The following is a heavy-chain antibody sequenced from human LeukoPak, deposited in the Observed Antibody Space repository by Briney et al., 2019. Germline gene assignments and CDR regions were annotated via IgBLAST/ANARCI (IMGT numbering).Heavy chain of an antibody. Sequence: PSGTLSLTCAVSGGSISSNIWWSRVRQPPGKGLEWIGQIDHSGSTNYNPSLKSRVTISVDKPKNQFSLRLSSVTAADTAVYYCATSMIWVVTIKNWGQGTLVTVSS. CDR3: ATSMIWVVTIKN. CDR1: GGSISSNIW. D-gene: IGHD3-10*01. CDR2: IDHSGST. J-gene: IGHJ4*02. V-gene: IGHV4-4*02.